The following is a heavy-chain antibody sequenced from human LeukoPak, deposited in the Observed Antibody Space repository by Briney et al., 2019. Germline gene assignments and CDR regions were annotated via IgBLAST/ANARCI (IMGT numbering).Heavy chain of an antibody. Sequence: PGGSLRLSCAASGFTFSDHYMDWVRQAPGKGLEWVSSISNSSPNIYYADSVKGRFTISRDSAKDSLFLQMNSLRAEDTAVYYCARALHDSSGYYFDYWGQGTLVTVSS. J-gene: IGHJ4*02. V-gene: IGHV3-69-1*01. CDR3: ARALHDSSGYYFDY. CDR1: GFTFSDHY. D-gene: IGHD3-22*01. CDR2: ISNSSPNI.